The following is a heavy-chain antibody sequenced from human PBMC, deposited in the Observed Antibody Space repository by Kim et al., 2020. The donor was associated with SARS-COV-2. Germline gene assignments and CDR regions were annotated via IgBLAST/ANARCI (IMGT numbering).Heavy chain of an antibody. CDR2: ISYDGSNK. Sequence: GGSLRLSCAASGFTFSSYGMHWVRQAPGKGLEWVAVISYDGSNKYYADSVKGRFTISRDNSKNTLYLQMNSLRAEDTAVYYCARDLGIAAAGVYWGQGTLVTVSS. CDR1: GFTFSSYG. V-gene: IGHV3-33*05. J-gene: IGHJ4*02. D-gene: IGHD6-13*01. CDR3: ARDLGIAAAGVY.